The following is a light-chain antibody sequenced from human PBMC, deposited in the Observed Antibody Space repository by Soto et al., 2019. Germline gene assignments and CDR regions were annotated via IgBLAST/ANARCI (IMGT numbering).Light chain of an antibody. CDR1: QSVSAS. V-gene: IGKV3-15*01. CDR3: QQYSKWPQT. CDR2: GAS. J-gene: IGKJ1*01. Sequence: EIVMTQSPATLSVSPGERATLSCRASQSVSASLAWYQQKPGQAPRLLIYGASTRATGIPGRFSGSGSGTEFTLTISSLQSEDFAVYYCQQYSKWPQTFGQGTKVEIK.